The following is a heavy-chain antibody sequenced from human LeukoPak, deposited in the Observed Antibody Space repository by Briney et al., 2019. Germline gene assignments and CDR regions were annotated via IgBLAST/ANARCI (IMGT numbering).Heavy chain of an antibody. D-gene: IGHD3-22*01. CDR3: AKTRAYYYDAYDY. CDR2: ISGSGGNK. J-gene: IGHJ4*02. CDR1: GFTFSSYA. Sequence: GGSLRLSCAASGFTFSSYAMSWVRQAPGKGLEWVSAISGSGGNKYYADSVKGRFTISRDNSKNTLYLQMNSLRAEDTAVYYCAKTRAYYYDAYDYWGQGTLVTVSS. V-gene: IGHV3-23*01.